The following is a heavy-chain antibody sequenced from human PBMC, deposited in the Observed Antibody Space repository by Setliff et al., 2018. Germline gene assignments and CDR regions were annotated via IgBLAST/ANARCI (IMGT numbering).Heavy chain of an antibody. CDR2: ITNSGGTI. J-gene: IGHJ4*02. CDR3: AKFVGYTYGYDY. CDR1: GFTFSNYA. V-gene: IGHV3-48*04. D-gene: IGHD5-18*01. Sequence: PGGSLRLSCAASGFTFSNYAMNWVRQAPGKGLEWVSYITNSGGTIYYADSVRGRFTISRDNAKNSLFLQMNSLRAEDTALYYCAKFVGYTYGYDYWGRGTLVTVSS.